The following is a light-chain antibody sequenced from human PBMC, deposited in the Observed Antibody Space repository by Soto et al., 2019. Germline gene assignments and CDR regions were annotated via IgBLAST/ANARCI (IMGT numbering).Light chain of an antibody. CDR1: QSVTDW. J-gene: IGKJ2*01. CDR2: DAS. CDR3: QQYYRSFT. V-gene: IGKV1-5*01. Sequence: DIQLTQSPSTLSASVGDRVTITCRASQSVTDWLAWYQQKPGKAPKLLIYDASSLQSGVPSRFSGSGSGTEFSLTISSLQPDDFATYYCQQYYRSFTFDQGTKLEIK.